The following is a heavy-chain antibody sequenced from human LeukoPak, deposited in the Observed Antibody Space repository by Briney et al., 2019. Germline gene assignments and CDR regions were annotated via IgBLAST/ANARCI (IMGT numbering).Heavy chain of an antibody. J-gene: IGHJ3*02. Sequence: SETLSLTCTVSGGSISSYYWSWIRQPPGKGLEWIGYIYYSGSTNYNSSLKSRVTISVDTSKNQFSLKLSSVTAADTAVYYCAGLTGTTGLDAFDIWGQGTMVTVSS. D-gene: IGHD1-7*01. CDR3: AGLTGTTGLDAFDI. CDR1: GGSISSYY. CDR2: IYYSGST. V-gene: IGHV4-59*08.